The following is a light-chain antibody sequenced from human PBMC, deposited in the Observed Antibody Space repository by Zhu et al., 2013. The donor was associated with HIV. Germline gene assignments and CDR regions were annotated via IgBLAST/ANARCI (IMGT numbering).Light chain of an antibody. CDR1: QSVSIN. Sequence: EIVMTQSPATLSVSPGERVTLSCRASQSVSINLAWYQQKPGQPPRLLIYGASTRATGIPDRFSGSGSGTDFTLTISRLEPEDFAVYYCQQYNNWPPWTFGQGTKVEIK. J-gene: IGKJ1*01. CDR2: GAS. V-gene: IGKV3D-15*01. CDR3: QQYNNWPPWT.